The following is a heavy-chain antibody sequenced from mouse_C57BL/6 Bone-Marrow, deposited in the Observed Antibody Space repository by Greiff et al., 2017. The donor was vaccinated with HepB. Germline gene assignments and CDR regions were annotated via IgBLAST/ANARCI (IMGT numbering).Heavy chain of an antibody. Sequence: EVQLVESGAELVRPGASVKLSCTASGFNIKDDYMHWVKQRPEQGLEWIGWIDPENGDTEYASKFQGKATITADTSSNTAYLQLSSLTSEDTAVYYCTTDDGYYDAMDYWGQGTSVTVSS. D-gene: IGHD2-3*01. CDR3: TTDDGYYDAMDY. CDR1: GFNIKDDY. CDR2: IDPENGDT. V-gene: IGHV14-4*01. J-gene: IGHJ4*01.